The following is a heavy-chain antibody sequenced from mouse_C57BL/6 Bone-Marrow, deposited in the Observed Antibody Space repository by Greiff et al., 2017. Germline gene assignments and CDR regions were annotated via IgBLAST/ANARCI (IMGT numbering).Heavy chain of an antibody. J-gene: IGHJ2*01. V-gene: IGHV1-58*01. CDR1: GSTFTSYG. CDR2: IYIGNGYN. CDR3: ARRGDYYDNHFDY. D-gene: IGHD1-1*01. Sequence: VQLQQSGAELVRPGSSVKMSCKTSGSTFTSYGINWVKQRPGQGLEGIGYIYIGNGYNEYKEKFKGKATLTSATSSSTAYMQLRSLPSEDSAIYFCARRGDYYDNHFDYWGQGTTRTVSS.